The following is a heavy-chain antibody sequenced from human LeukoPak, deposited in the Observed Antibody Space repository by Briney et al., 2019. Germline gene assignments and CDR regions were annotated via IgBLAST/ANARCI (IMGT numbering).Heavy chain of an antibody. D-gene: IGHD1-26*01. CDR1: GGSISSYY. CDR2: IYYSGST. V-gene: IGHV4-59*01. CDR3: ARDHTTNLAFDI. J-gene: IGHJ3*02. Sequence: SETLSLTCTVSGGSISSYYWSWIRQPPGKGLEWIGYIYYSGSTNYNPSLKSRVTISVDTSKNQFSLKLSSMTAADTAVYYCARDHTTNLAFDIWGQGTMVTVSS.